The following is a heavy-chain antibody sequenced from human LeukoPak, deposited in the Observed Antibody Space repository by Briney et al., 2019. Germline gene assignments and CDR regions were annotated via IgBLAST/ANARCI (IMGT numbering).Heavy chain of an antibody. J-gene: IGHJ3*02. CDR2: IYYSGST. Sequence: SETLSLTCTVSGGSISSYYWSWIPQPPGKGLEWIGYIYYSGSTNYNPSLKSRVTISVDTSKNQFSLKLSSVTAADTAVYYCARAVAGTGDAFDIWGQGTMVTVSS. V-gene: IGHV4-59*01. D-gene: IGHD6-19*01. CDR3: ARAVAGTGDAFDI. CDR1: GGSISSYY.